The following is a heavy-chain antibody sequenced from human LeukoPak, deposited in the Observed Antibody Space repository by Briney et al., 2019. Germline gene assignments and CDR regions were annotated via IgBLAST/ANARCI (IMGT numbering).Heavy chain of an antibody. CDR3: ARLDPYGDYVY. V-gene: IGHV4-61*02. CDR1: GGSISSGSYY. CDR2: IYSSGST. J-gene: IGHJ4*02. Sequence: PSETLSLTCTVSGGSISSGSYYWSWIRQPAGKGLEWIGRIYSSGSTNYNPSLKSRVTISLDTSKNQFSLKLSSVTAADTAVYYCARLDPYGDYVYWGQGTLVTVSS. D-gene: IGHD4-17*01.